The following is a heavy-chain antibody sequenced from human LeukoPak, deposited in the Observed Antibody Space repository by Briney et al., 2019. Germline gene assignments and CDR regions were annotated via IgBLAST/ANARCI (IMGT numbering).Heavy chain of an antibody. CDR2: IYHSGST. J-gene: IGHJ4*02. Sequence: SETLSLTCTVSGYSISSGYYWGWIRQPPGKGLEWIGSIYHSGSTYYNPSLKSRVTMSVDTSKNQFSLKLNSVTAADTAVYYCARSGSWSIFGVVTMGFDYWGQGTLVTVSS. CDR1: GYSISSGYY. D-gene: IGHD3-3*01. CDR3: ARSGSWSIFGVVTMGFDY. V-gene: IGHV4-38-2*02.